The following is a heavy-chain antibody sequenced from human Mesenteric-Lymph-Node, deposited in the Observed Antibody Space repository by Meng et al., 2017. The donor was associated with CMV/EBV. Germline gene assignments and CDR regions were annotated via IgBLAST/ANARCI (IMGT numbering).Heavy chain of an antibody. CDR2: ISWNSGSI. CDR3: ARDRPPDY. J-gene: IGHJ4*02. CDR1: GFTFDDYA. V-gene: IGHV3-9*01. Sequence: SLKISCAASGFTFDDYAMHWVRQAPGKGLEWVSGISWNSGSIGYADSVKGRFTISRDNTKTSLYLQMNSLRAEDTAVYYGARDRPPDYWGQGTMVTVSS.